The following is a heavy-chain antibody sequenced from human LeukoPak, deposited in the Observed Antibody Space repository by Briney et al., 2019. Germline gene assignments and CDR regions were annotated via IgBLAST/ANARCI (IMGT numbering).Heavy chain of an antibody. CDR1: GFIFSNYG. CDR3: ARGDASGNYHYFEY. J-gene: IGHJ4*02. D-gene: IGHD3-22*01. V-gene: IGHV3-33*01. Sequence: GRSLRLSCGASGFIFSNYGMHWVRQAPGRGLEWVAAIWSDGSKQFYVESVEGRFTISRDNSKNTLQLQMKSLRVEDTAVYYCARGDASGNYHYFEYWGQGTPVTVSS. CDR2: IWSDGSKQ.